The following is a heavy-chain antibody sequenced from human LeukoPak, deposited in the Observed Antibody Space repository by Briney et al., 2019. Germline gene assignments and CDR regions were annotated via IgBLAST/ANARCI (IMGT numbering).Heavy chain of an antibody. CDR2: ISGSGGST. V-gene: IGHV3-23*01. D-gene: IGHD6-19*01. J-gene: IGHJ4*02. CDR1: GCTFSSYA. Sequence: GGSLRLSCAASGCTFSSYAMSWVRQAPGKGLEWVSAISGSGGSTYYADSVKGRFTISRDNSKNTLYLQMNSLRAEDTAVYYCAKDWEQWLATYYFDYWGQGTLVTVSS. CDR3: AKDWEQWLATYYFDY.